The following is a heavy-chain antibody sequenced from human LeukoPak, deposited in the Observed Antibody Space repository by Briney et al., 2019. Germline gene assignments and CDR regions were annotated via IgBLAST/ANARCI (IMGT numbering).Heavy chain of an antibody. J-gene: IGHJ5*02. CDR1: GFTFSDYY. Sequence: GGSLRLSCTASGFTFSDYYMSWVRQAPGKGLEWVANIKQDGSEKNYVDSVKGRFTISRDNAKNSLYLQMNSLRAEDTAVYYCARFISLGAWGQGTLVTVSS. V-gene: IGHV3-7*01. CDR2: IKQDGSEK. CDR3: ARFISLGA. D-gene: IGHD3-16*01.